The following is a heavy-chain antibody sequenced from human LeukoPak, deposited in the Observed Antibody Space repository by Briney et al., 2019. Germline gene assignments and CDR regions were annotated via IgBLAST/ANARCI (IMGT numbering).Heavy chain of an antibody. D-gene: IGHD2-2*03. V-gene: IGHV4-38-2*02. CDR2: IYHSGST. Sequence: SETLSLTCTVSGGSISSDYSWGWIRQPPGKGLEWIGSIYHSGSTYYNPSLKSRVTISVDTSKNQFSLKLSSVTAADTAVYYCARAAFWISFDNWFDPWGQGTLVTVSS. J-gene: IGHJ5*02. CDR1: GGSISSDYS. CDR3: ARAAFWISFDNWFDP.